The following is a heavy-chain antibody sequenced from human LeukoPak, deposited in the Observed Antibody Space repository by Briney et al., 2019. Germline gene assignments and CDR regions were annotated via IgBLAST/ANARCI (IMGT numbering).Heavy chain of an antibody. J-gene: IGHJ4*02. CDR1: AFTFSDYS. V-gene: IGHV3-48*01. CDR3: ARDRLTSGSYFFDY. Sequence: PGGSLRLSCAASAFTFSDYSMNWVRQAPGKGLEWISYIRGRSSTIYYADSVRGRFTISRDNAKNSMYLQMNSLRAEDTAVYYCARDRLTSGSYFFDYWGQGTLVTVSS. D-gene: IGHD1-26*01. CDR2: IRGRSSTI.